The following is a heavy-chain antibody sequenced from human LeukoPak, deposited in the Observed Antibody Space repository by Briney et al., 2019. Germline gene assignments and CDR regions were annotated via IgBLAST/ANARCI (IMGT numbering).Heavy chain of an antibody. CDR3: ARLLDNDSSGDPPTFDM. Sequence: PSETLSLTCSVSAGSMRSHYGSWIRQPPGKGLEWMGLIYYSGTTRYKSSLQSRVTISADTSKNQFSLNLTSVTAADTAVYYCARLLDNDSSGDPPTFDMWGQATMVTVSS. CDR1: AGSMRSHY. CDR2: IYYSGTT. D-gene: IGHD3-22*01. V-gene: IGHV4-59*11. J-gene: IGHJ3*02.